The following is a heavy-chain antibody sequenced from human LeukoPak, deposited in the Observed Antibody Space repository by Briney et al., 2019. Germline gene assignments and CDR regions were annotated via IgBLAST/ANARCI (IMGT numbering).Heavy chain of an antibody. CDR2: IVSSGGNT. D-gene: IGHD4-11*01. Sequence: GGSLRLSCAGSGFTFSNYAMSWVRQAPGKGLEWVSSIVSSGGNTFYADSVKGRFTISRDNAKNTLYLQMNSLRAEDTAVYYCARDPRVTAYFDYWGQGTLVTVSS. CDR1: GFTFSNYA. CDR3: ARDPRVTAYFDY. J-gene: IGHJ4*02. V-gene: IGHV3-23*01.